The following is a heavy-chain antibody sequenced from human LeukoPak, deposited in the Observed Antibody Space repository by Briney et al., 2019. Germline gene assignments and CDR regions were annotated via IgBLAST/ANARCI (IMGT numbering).Heavy chain of an antibody. CDR1: GFTFSDYY. CDR3: ARARGIYYDSSPIIGYFDY. V-gene: IGHV3-11*01. J-gene: IGHJ4*02. D-gene: IGHD3-22*01. Sequence: GGSPRLSCATSGFTFSDYYMSWDRQAPGKGLGWVSYISSSGSTIYYADSVKGRFTISRDNAKNSLYLQMNSLRAEDTAVYYCARARGIYYDSSPIIGYFDYWGQGTLVTVSS. CDR2: ISSSGSTI.